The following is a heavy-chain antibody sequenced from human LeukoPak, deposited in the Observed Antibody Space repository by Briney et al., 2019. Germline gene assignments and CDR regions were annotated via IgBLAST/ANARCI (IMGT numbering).Heavy chain of an antibody. J-gene: IGHJ4*02. D-gene: IGHD4-17*01. CDR2: IDYTGST. CDR1: GGSISSGAYY. V-gene: IGHV4-31*03. CDR3: ARPLGDYGYDAIGPGY. Sequence: PSQTLSLTCTVSGGSISSGAYYWTWIRQPPGKGLEWIGYIDYTGSTYYNPSLQSRITISLDTSKNHFFLRLTSVTAADTAVYYCARPLGDYGYDAIGPGYWGQGTLVTVSS.